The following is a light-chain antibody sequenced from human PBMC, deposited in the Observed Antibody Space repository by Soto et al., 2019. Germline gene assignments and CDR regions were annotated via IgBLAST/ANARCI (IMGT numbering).Light chain of an antibody. J-gene: IGLJ1*01. Sequence: QSALTQPPSASGSPGQSVTISCTGTSSDVGANNYVSWYQQHPGKAPKLIIYEVTKRRSGVPDRFSGSTSGNTASLPVSGLQAEDEADYYCSSYAGTNRVFGTGTKLTAL. V-gene: IGLV2-8*01. CDR1: SSDVGANNY. CDR2: EVT. CDR3: SSYAGTNRV.